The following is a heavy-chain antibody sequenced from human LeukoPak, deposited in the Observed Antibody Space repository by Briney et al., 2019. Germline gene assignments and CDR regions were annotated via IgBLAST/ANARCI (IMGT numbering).Heavy chain of an antibody. J-gene: IGHJ3*02. CDR2: ISSVNSNT. V-gene: IGHV3-11*03. CDR3: ARIITYFYDGTGSVRSFDI. Sequence: WGSLRLSCAASGFSFSDYFMTWIRQAPGKGLEWISYISSVNSNTDYADSVKGRFSISRDNAKNSLSLQMNSLRVEDTAVYYCARIITYFYDGTGSVRSFDIWGQGTMVTVSS. D-gene: IGHD3-22*01. CDR1: GFSFSDYF.